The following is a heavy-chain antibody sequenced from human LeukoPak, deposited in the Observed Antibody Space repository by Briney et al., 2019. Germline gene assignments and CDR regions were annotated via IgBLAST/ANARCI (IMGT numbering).Heavy chain of an antibody. CDR3: ARKYYDSSLFDY. Sequence: PSETLSLTCTVSGGSISSSSYYWGWIRQPPGKGLEWIGSIYYSGSTYYNPSLKSRVTISVDTSKNQFSLKLSSVTAADTAVYYCARKYYDSSLFDYWGQGTLVTVSS. J-gene: IGHJ4*02. D-gene: IGHD3-22*01. CDR1: GGSISSSSYY. V-gene: IGHV4-39*01. CDR2: IYYSGST.